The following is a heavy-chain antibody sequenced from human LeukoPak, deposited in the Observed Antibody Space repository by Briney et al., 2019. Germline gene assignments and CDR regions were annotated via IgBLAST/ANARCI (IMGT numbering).Heavy chain of an antibody. V-gene: IGHV3-49*03. D-gene: IGHD3-3*01. CDR1: GFTFGDYA. Sequence: PGGSLRLSCTASGFTFGDYAMSWFRQAPGKGLEWVGFIRSKAYGGTIEYAASVKGRFTISRDDSKSIAYLQMNSLKTEDTAVYYCTRRSTIFGVVDYWGQGTLVTVYS. J-gene: IGHJ4*02. CDR2: IRSKAYGGTI. CDR3: TRRSTIFGVVDY.